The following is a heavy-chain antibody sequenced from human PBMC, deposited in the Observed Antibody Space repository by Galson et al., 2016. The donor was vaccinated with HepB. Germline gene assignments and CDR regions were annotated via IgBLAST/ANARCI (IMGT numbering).Heavy chain of an antibody. J-gene: IGHJ4*02. V-gene: IGHV3-30-3*01. Sequence: SLRLSCAASGFTFSNYAMHWVRQAPGKGLEWVALISYDGNNKFYADSVKGRFTISRDNSKNTLYLQMNSLRAEDTAVYYCARDGRDIVAVPPDFWGQGTLVTVSS. CDR1: GFTFSNYA. D-gene: IGHD2-2*01. CDR3: ARDGRDIVAVPPDF. CDR2: ISYDGNNK.